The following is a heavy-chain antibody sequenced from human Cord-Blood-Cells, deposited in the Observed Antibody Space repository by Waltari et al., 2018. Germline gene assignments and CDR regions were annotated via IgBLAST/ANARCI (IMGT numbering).Heavy chain of an antibody. D-gene: IGHD3-10*01. CDR1: GGSFSGYY. J-gene: IGHJ4*02. V-gene: IGHV4-34*01. CDR3: ARRLNGSAFDY. Sequence: AGLLKPSETLSLTCAVYGGSFSGYYRSWIRQPPGKGLEWIGEINHSGSTNYNPSLKSRVTISVDTSKNQFSLKRSSVTAADTAVYYCARRLNGSAFDYWGQGTLVTVSS. CDR2: INHSGST.